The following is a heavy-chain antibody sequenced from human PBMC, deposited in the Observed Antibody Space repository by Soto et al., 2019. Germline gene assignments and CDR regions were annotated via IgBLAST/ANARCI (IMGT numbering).Heavy chain of an antibody. J-gene: IGHJ5*02. D-gene: IGHD1-26*01. CDR1: GGSISSGDYY. V-gene: IGHV4-30-4*01. CDR2: IYYSGST. Sequence: QVQLQESGPGLVKPSQTLSLTCTVSGGSISSGDYYWSWIRQPPGKGLEWIGYIYYSGSTYYNPSLKSRVTISVDTSKNQFSLKLSSVTPADTAVYYCARARGGLFRDHRNWFDPWGQGTLVTVSS. CDR3: ARARGGLFRDHRNWFDP.